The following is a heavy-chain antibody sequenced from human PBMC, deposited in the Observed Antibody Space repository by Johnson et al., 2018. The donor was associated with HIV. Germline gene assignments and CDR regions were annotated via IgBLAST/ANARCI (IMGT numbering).Heavy chain of an antibody. Sequence: QVQLVESGGGVVQPGRSLRLSCAASGFTFTSYAMHWVRQAPGKGLEWVAVVSYDGSTKYYADSVKGRFTISRDNSENTLYLQMNSLRAEDTAVFFCASDWSWRGSLKGGGAFDIWGQGTLVTVSA. V-gene: IGHV3-30*04. J-gene: IGHJ3*02. D-gene: IGHD1-26*01. CDR1: GFTFTSYA. CDR2: VSYDGSTK. CDR3: ASDWSWRGSLKGGGAFDI.